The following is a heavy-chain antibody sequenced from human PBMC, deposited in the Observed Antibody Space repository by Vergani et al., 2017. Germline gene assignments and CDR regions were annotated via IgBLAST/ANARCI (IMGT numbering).Heavy chain of an antibody. J-gene: IGHJ4*02. CDR2: INAGNGNT. Sequence: QVQLVQSGAEVKKPGASVKVSCKASGYTFTSYAMHWVRQAPGQRLEWMGWINAGNGNTKYSQKFQGRVTITRDTSASTAYMELSSLRSEDTAVYYCARDSLRFLEWILFWGQGTLVTVSS. CDR3: ARDSLRFLEWILF. CDR1: GYTFTSYA. V-gene: IGHV1-3*01. D-gene: IGHD3-3*01.